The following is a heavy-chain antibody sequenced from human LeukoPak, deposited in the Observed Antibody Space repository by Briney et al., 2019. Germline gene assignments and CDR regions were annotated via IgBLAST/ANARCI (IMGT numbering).Heavy chain of an antibody. CDR3: ARRAYCGGDCRDYGMDV. J-gene: IGHJ6*02. CDR1: GGSFSGYY. CDR2: INHSGST. Sequence: PSETLSLTCAVYGGSFSGYYWNWIRQPPGKGLEWIGEINHSGSTNYNPSLKSRVTISVDTSKNQFSLKLSSVTAADTAVYYCARRAYCGGDCRDYGMDVWGQGTTVTVSS. V-gene: IGHV4-34*01. D-gene: IGHD2-21*02.